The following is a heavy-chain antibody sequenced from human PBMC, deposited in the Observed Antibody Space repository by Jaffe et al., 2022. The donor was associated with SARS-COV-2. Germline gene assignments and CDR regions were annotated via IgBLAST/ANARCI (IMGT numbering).Heavy chain of an antibody. CDR3: AKDSRSDASMDYYYYHGMDV. D-gene: IGHD5-18*01. CDR2: INWKGNSF. V-gene: IGHV3-9*01. Sequence: EVQLVESGGGLVQPGRSLRLSCAASGFTFDDYTMHWVRQVPGKGLEWVSSINWKGNSFDYADSVKGRFAISRDNAKNSLYLQMNSLRAEDTAIYYCAKDSRSDASMDYYYYHGMDVWGQGTTVSVSS. J-gene: IGHJ6*02. CDR1: GFTFDDYT.